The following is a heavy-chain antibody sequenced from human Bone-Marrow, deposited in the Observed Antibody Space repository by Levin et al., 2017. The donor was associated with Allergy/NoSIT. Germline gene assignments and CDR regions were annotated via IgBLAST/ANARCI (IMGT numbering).Heavy chain of an antibody. CDR2: ISYDGSNK. D-gene: IGHD6-19*01. CDR1: GFTFSSYA. V-gene: IGHV3-30-3*01. J-gene: IGHJ4*02. Sequence: GGSLRLSCAASGFTFSSYAMHWVRQAPGKGLEWVAVISYDGSNKYYADSVKGRFTISRDNSKNTLYLQMNSLRAEDTAVYYCARARGYSSGHPDYWGQGTLVTVSS. CDR3: ARARGYSSGHPDY.